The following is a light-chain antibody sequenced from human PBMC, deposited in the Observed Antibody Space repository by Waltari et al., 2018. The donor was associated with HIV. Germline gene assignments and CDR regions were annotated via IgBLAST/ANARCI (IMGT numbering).Light chain of an antibody. CDR2: DNN. CDR1: SSNIGNNF. V-gene: IGLV1-51*01. J-gene: IGLJ2*01. CDR3: ATCDRSLSRVI. Sequence: QSVLTQPPSVSAAPRQKVTISCSGTSSNIGNNFVSWYQQLPGTAPKLLIYDNNNRPSGIPARLSGSKSGTAATLGITGLQTGDEADYFCATCDRSLSRVIFGGGTRLTVL.